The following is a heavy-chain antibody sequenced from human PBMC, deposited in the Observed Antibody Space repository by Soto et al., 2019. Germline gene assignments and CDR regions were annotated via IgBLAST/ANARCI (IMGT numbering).Heavy chain of an antibody. J-gene: IGHJ4*02. Sequence: QVQLQESCPELVKPSETLSLTCTVSGGSISSYYWSWIRQLPGKGLEWIGYIYYSGSTNYNPSLKSRVTISVDTSKNQFSLKLSSVTAADTAVYYCARGRQLLVGFDYWGQGTLVTVSS. CDR1: GGSISSYY. CDR3: ARGRQLLVGFDY. V-gene: IGHV4-59*01. D-gene: IGHD6-6*01. CDR2: IYYSGST.